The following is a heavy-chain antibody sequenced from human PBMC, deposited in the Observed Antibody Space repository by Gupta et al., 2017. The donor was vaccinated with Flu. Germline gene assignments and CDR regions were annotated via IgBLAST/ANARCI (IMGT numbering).Heavy chain of an antibody. CDR2: INHSGST. CDR1: GGSFSGYY. Sequence: QVQLQQWGAGLLKPSETLSLTCAVYGGSFSGYYWSWIRQPPGKGLEWIGEINHSGSTNYNPSLKSRVTISVDTSKNQFSLKLSSVTAADTAVYYCARVLYSSGWKYWGQGTLVTVSS. CDR3: ARVLYSSGWKY. D-gene: IGHD6-19*01. J-gene: IGHJ4*02. V-gene: IGHV4-34*01.